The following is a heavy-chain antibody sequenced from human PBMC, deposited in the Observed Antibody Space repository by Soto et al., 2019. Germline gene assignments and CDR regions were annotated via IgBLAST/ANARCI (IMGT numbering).Heavy chain of an antibody. CDR2: FYYSGST. CDR1: GGSISSSSFY. J-gene: IGHJ4*02. CDR3: ASGTKVGY. Sequence: PSETLSLTCTVSGGSISSSSFYCGWIRQPPGRGLEWIASFYYSGSTYYNPSLKSRVTISVDTSKNQVSLKLTSVTAADTAVYYCASGTKVGYWGQGTLVTVSS. D-gene: IGHD1-7*01. V-gene: IGHV4-39*01.